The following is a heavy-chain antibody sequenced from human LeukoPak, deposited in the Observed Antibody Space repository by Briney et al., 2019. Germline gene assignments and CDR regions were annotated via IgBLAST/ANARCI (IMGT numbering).Heavy chain of an antibody. D-gene: IGHD2-2*01. Sequence: PSETLSLTCTVSGGSISSYYWSWIRQPPGKGLEWIGYIYYSGSTNYNPSLKSRVTISVDTSKNQFSLKLSSVTAADTAVYYCAKDRYCSSTSCYSYYYMDVWGKGTTVTVSS. CDR3: AKDRYCSSTSCYSYYYMDV. J-gene: IGHJ6*03. CDR2: IYYSGST. CDR1: GGSISSYY. V-gene: IGHV4-59*01.